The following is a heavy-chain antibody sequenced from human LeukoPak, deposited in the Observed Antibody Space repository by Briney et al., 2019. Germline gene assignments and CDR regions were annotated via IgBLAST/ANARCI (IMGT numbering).Heavy chain of an antibody. D-gene: IGHD3-22*01. CDR1: GYTFTGYY. J-gene: IGHJ4*02. CDR2: INPNSGGT. CDR3: ASLGGSYDSSGYYFDY. V-gene: IGHV1-2*02. Sequence: ASVKVSCKASGYTFTGYYLHWVRQAPGQGLEWMGWINPNSGGTNYAQKFQGRVTMTRDTSISTAYMELSRLRSDDTAVYYCASLGGSYDSSGYYFDYWGQGTLVTVSS.